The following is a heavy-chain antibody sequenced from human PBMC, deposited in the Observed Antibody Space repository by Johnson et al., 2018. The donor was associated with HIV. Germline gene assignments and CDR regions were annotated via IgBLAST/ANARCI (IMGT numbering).Heavy chain of an antibody. J-gene: IGHJ3*01. CDR2: IGTAGDT. D-gene: IGHD3-3*01. Sequence: VQLVESGGGVVQPGRSLRLSCAASGFTFSSYAMHWVRQATGTGLEWVSAIGTAGDTYYPDSVKGRFTISRDNSNKTVYLQMNSLGPEDTAVYYCAREVFTIFGATQRGAFDVWGQGTMVTVSS. V-gene: IGHV3-13*01. CDR3: AREVFTIFGATQRGAFDV. CDR1: GFTFSSYA.